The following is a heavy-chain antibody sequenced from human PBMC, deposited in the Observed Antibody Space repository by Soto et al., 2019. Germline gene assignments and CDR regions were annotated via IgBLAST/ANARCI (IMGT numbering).Heavy chain of an antibody. V-gene: IGHV4-34*01. CDR3: ARGHAYYSNYYYYYMDV. D-gene: IGHD4-4*01. Sequence: SETLSLTCAVYGGSFSGYYWSWIRQPPGKGLEWIGEINHSGSTNYNPSLKSRVTISVDTSKNQFSLKLSSVTAADTAVYYCARGHAYYSNYYYYYMDVWGKGTTVTVSS. CDR2: INHSGST. CDR1: GGSFSGYY. J-gene: IGHJ6*03.